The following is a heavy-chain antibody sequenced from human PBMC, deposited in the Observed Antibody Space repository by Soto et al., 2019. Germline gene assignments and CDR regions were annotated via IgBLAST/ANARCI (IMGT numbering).Heavy chain of an antibody. CDR3: ARGSLYFDWLKLFFYCSMDA. V-gene: IGHV4-59*12. CDR2: IYYTGST. D-gene: IGHD3-9*01. J-gene: IGHJ6*02. Sequence: IKKTSGQGLEWIGFIYYTGSTNYNPSLKSRVTLSLDTSKNQFSLKLSSVTAADTAVYYCARGSLYFDWLKLFFYCSMDACGQATTSTLPS.